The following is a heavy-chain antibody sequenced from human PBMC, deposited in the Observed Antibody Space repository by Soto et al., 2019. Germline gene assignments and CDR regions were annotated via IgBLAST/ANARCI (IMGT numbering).Heavy chain of an antibody. J-gene: IGHJ6*02. D-gene: IGHD6-13*01. Sequence: SVKVSCKASGGTFSSYAISWVRQAPGQGLEWMGGIIPIFGTANYAQKFQGRVTITADESTSTAYMELSSLRSEDTAVYYCARMSVAAAGCYYYGMDVRGQGTTVTVSS. V-gene: IGHV1-69*13. CDR2: IIPIFGTA. CDR1: GGTFSSYA. CDR3: ARMSVAAAGCYYYGMDV.